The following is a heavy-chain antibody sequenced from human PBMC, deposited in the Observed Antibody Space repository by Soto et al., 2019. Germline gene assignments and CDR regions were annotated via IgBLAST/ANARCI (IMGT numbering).Heavy chain of an antibody. CDR3: VKGDLDTAVANSPDAFDF. D-gene: IGHD5-18*01. CDR2: ITYDGNNK. Sequence: QVNLVESGGGVVQPGRSLRLSCEASGFIFSDFGMHWVRQAPGKGLEWVAVITYDGNNKYYAQSVKGRFTISRDNSKNTLLLNMDSLRPEDTAVYHCVKGDLDTAVANSPDAFDFWGPGTMVTVS. V-gene: IGHV3-30*18. CDR1: GFIFSDFG. J-gene: IGHJ3*01.